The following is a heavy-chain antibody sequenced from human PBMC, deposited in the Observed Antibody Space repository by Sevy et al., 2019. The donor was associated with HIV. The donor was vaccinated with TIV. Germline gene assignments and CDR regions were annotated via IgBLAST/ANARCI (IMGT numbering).Heavy chain of an antibody. D-gene: IGHD3-10*01. J-gene: IGHJ6*02. V-gene: IGHV3-21*01. Sequence: GGSLRLSCAASVFTFSSYSMNWVRQAPGKGLEWVSSISSSSSYIYYADSVKGRFTISRDNAKNSLYLQMNSLRAEDTAVYYCAREKTYYYGSGSEKAYYGMDVWGQGTTVTVSS. CDR2: ISSSSSYI. CDR3: AREKTYYYGSGSEKAYYGMDV. CDR1: VFTFSSYS.